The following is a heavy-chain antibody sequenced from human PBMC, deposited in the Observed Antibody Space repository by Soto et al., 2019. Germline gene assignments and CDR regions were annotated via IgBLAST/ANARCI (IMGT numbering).Heavy chain of an antibody. Sequence: GGSLRLSCAASGFTFSSYAMSWVRQAPGKGLEWVSAISGSGGSTYYADSVKGRFTISRDNSKNTLYLQMNSLRAEDTAVYYCAKAPYGSGSYSFASYYYYYMDVWGKGTTVTVSS. D-gene: IGHD3-10*01. J-gene: IGHJ6*03. CDR1: GFTFSSYA. V-gene: IGHV3-23*01. CDR2: ISGSGGST. CDR3: AKAPYGSGSYSFASYYYYYMDV.